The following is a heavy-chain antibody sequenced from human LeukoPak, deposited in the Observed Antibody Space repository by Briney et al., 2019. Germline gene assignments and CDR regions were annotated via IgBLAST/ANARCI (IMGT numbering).Heavy chain of an antibody. CDR1: GGSISSSNW. J-gene: IGHJ4*02. CDR2: IYHSGST. D-gene: IGHD1-1*01. Sequence: SETLSLTCAVSGGSISSSNWWSWIRQPPGKGLEWIGEIYHSGSTYYNPSLKSRVTISVDTSKNQFSLKLSSVTAADTAVYYCARAELDLEYYFDYWGQGTLVTVSS. CDR3: ARAELDLEYYFDY. V-gene: IGHV4-4*02.